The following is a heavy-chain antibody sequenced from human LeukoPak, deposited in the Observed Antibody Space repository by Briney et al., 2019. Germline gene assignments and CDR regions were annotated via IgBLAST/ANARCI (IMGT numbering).Heavy chain of an antibody. CDR1: GFTFSSYS. D-gene: IGHD5-12*01. Sequence: PGGSLRLSCAASGFTFSSYSMNWVRQAPGKGLEWVSSISSSSSYIYYADSVKGRFTISRDNAKNSLYLQMNSLRAEDTAVYYCASPNSGYDYSYYYGMDVWGQGTTVTVSS. CDR2: ISSSSSYI. CDR3: ASPNSGYDYSYYYGMDV. V-gene: IGHV3-21*01. J-gene: IGHJ6*02.